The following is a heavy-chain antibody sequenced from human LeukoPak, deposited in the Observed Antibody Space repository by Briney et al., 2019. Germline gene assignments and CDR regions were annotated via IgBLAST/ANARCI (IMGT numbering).Heavy chain of an antibody. V-gene: IGHV4-4*07. Sequence: PSETLSRTCTVSGGSISTYYWGWIRQTAGKGLEWIGRIYTTGSTNYNPSLKSRVTMSVDTSKNQFSLKLSSVTAADSAVYYCAREMRFGSGPGAFDIWSQGTMVTVS. J-gene: IGHJ3*02. CDR2: IYTTGST. CDR1: GGSISTYY. CDR3: AREMRFGSGPGAFDI. D-gene: IGHD3-10*01.